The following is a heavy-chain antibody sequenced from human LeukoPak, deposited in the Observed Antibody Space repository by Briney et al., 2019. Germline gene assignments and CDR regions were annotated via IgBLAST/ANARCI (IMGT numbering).Heavy chain of an antibody. Sequence: ASVKVSCKASGYTFTSYYMHWVRQAPGQGLEWMGWINPNSGGTNYAQKFQGRVTMTRDTSISTAYMELSRLRSDDTAVYYCARGCSSTSCFNDWGQGTLVTVSS. CDR3: ARGCSSTSCFND. CDR2: INPNSGGT. D-gene: IGHD2-2*01. J-gene: IGHJ4*02. V-gene: IGHV1-2*02. CDR1: GYTFTSYY.